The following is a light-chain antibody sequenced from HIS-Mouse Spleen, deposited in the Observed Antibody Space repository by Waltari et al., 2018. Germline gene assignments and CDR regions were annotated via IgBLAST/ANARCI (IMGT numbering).Light chain of an antibody. CDR2: RNN. CDR1: SSNIGSNY. J-gene: IGLJ3*02. Sequence: QSVLTQPPSASGTPGQRVTISCSGSSSNIGSNYVSWYQPLPGTAPKLLIYRNNQRPSGVPDRFSGSKSGTSASLAISGLRSEDEADYYCAAWDDSLSGPVFGGGTKLTVL. V-gene: IGLV1-47*01. CDR3: AAWDDSLSGPV.